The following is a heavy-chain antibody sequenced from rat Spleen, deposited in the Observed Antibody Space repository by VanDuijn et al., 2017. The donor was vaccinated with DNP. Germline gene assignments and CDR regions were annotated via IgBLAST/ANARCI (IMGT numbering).Heavy chain of an antibody. V-gene: IGHV3-1*01. Sequence: EVQLQESGPGLVKPSQSLSLTCSVTGYSITSNYWGWIRKFPGNKMEWMGYISYSGSTSYNPSLKSRISITRDTSKNQFFLQLNSVTTEDTATYYCARGGIITMMVMEAWGQGASVTVSS. D-gene: IGHD1-12*01. J-gene: IGHJ4*01. CDR1: GYSITSNY. CDR3: ARGGIITMMVMEA. CDR2: ISYSGST.